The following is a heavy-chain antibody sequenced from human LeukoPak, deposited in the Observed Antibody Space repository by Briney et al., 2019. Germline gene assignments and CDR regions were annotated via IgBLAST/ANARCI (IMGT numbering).Heavy chain of an antibody. CDR3: ARGGGSGYSYG. V-gene: IGHV4-34*01. J-gene: IGHJ4*02. CDR2: INHSGST. D-gene: IGHD5-18*01. Sequence: PSETLSLTCAVYGGSFSGYYWSWIRQPPGKGLEWIGEINHSGSTNYNPSLKSRVTLSVDTSKNQFSLKLSSVTAADTAVYYCARGGGSGYSYGWGQGTLVTVSS. CDR1: GGSFSGYY.